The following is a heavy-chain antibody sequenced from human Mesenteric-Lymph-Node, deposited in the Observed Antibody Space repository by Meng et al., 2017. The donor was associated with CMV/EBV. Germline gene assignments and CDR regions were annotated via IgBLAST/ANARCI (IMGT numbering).Heavy chain of an antibody. CDR3: ARIPTGSTRKGFDY. J-gene: IGHJ4*02. V-gene: IGHV3-74*01. Sequence: GGSLRPSCAASGSTFDTYWMHWVRQAPGKGLVWVARINSYGDGSSTNNADSVKSRITIPRDNPKNTLLLQINSLRVEDTAVYYCARIPTGSTRKGFDYWGQGTMVTVSS. D-gene: IGHD1-7*01. CDR1: GSTFDTYW. CDR2: INSYGDGSST.